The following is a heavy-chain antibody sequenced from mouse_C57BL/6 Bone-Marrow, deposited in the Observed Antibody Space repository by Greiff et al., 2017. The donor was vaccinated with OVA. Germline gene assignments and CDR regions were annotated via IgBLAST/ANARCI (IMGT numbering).Heavy chain of an antibody. CDR1: GYTFTSYW. CDR3: AREGTTVVGDFDY. V-gene: IGHV1-52*01. J-gene: IGHJ2*01. CDR2: IDPSDSET. Sequence: QVQLKQPGAELVRPGSSVKLSCKASGYTFTSYWMHWVKQRPIQGLEWIGNIDPSDSETHYNQKFKDKATLTVDKSSSTAYMQLSSLTSEDSAVYYCAREGTTVVGDFDYWGQGTTLTVSS. D-gene: IGHD1-1*01.